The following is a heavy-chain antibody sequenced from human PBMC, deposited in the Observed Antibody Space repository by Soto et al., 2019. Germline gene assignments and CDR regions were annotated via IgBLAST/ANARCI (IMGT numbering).Heavy chain of an antibody. V-gene: IGHV1-69*01. CDR3: ARSQGSSTSLEIYYYYYYGMDV. D-gene: IGHD2-2*01. CDR1: GGTFGSYA. J-gene: IGHJ6*01. CDR2: IMPIPGTA. Sequence: QVQLVQSGAEVKKPGSSVKVSCKASGGTFGSYAISWVRQAPGQGLEWMGGIMPIPGTANYAQKFQGRVTIAADESTSTAYVELSSLRSEDTAGYYCARSQGSSTSLEIYYYYYYGMDVWGQGTTVTVSS.